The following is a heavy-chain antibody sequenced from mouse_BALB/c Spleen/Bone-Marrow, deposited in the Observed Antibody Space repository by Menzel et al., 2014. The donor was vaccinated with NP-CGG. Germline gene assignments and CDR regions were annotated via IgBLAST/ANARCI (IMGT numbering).Heavy chain of an antibody. Sequence: VKLVESGPGLVQPSQSLSITCTVSGFSLISYGVHWVRQSPGKGLEWLGVIWRGGSTDYNAAFMSRLSITKDNSKSQVFFKMNSLQADDTAIYYCAKKREIYYGYGAMDYWGQGTSVTVSS. CDR1: GFSLISYG. V-gene: IGHV2-5*01. D-gene: IGHD2-2*01. J-gene: IGHJ4*01. CDR2: IWRGGST. CDR3: AKKREIYYGYGAMDY.